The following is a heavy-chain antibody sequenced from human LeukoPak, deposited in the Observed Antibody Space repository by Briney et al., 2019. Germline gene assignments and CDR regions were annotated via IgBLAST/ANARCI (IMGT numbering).Heavy chain of an antibody. J-gene: IGHJ5*02. CDR3: ARGLIAVVGTGWFDP. Sequence: ASVKVSCKASGYTFTGYYMHWVRQAPGQGLEWMGWINPNKIGTNYAQKFQGRVTMTGDTSIGTAYMELSRLTSDDTAVYYCARGLIAVVGTGWFDPWGQGTLVTVSS. V-gene: IGHV1-2*02. D-gene: IGHD6-13*01. CDR1: GYTFTGYY. CDR2: INPNKIGT.